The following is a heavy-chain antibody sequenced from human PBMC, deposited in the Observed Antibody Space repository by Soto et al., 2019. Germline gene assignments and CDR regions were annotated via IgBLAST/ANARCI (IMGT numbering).Heavy chain of an antibody. CDR3: AKAGTMTTVTNWFDP. CDR1: GFTFSSYA. Sequence: EVQLLESGGGLVQPGGSLRLSCAASGFTFSSYAMSWVRQAPGKGLEWVSAISGSGGSTYYADSVKGRFTISRDNSKNTLYLQMTSLRAADTAVYYCAKAGTMTTVTNWFDPWGQGTLVTVSS. CDR2: ISGSGGST. J-gene: IGHJ5*02. D-gene: IGHD4-17*01. V-gene: IGHV3-23*01.